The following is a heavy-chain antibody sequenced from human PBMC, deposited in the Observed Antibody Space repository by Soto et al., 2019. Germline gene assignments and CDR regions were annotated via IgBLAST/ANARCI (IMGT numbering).Heavy chain of an antibody. CDR1: GGSFSGYY. V-gene: IGHV4-34*01. D-gene: IGHD6-13*01. Sequence: SETLSLTCAVYGGSFSGYYWSWIRQPPGKGLEWIGEINHSGSTNYNPSLKSRVTISVDTSKNQFSLKLSSVTAADTAVYYCASIIAAAGTIYFDYWGQGTLVTVSS. CDR3: ASIIAAAGTIYFDY. CDR2: INHSGST. J-gene: IGHJ4*02.